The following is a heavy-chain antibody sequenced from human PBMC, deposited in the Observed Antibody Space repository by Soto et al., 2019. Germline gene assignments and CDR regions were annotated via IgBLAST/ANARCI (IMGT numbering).Heavy chain of an antibody. V-gene: IGHV1-24*01. D-gene: IGHD2-15*01. J-gene: IGHJ4*02. Sequence: ASGKVSGKVSGYTLTEISMHWVRQAPGKGLEWMGGFDPEDGETIYAQKFQGRVTMTEDTSTDTAYMELSSLRSEDTAVYYCATTPMAHFDYWGQGTLVTGSS. CDR3: ATTPMAHFDY. CDR1: GYTLTEIS. CDR2: FDPEDGET.